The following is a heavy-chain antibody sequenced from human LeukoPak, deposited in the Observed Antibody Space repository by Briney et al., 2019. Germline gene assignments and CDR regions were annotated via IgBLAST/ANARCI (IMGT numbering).Heavy chain of an antibody. CDR3: ARDGSWGDYQFYFYMDV. D-gene: IGHD2-2*01. Sequence: GGSLRLSCVVSRITVSNYGMSWVRQAPGKGLEWVSGISESGGGTKYADSVKGRFTISRDNSKNTLYIEINSLRVEDTAVYYCARDGSWGDYQFYFYMDVWGKGTRVTVSS. J-gene: IGHJ6*03. CDR2: ISESGGGT. CDR1: RITVSNYG. V-gene: IGHV3-23*01.